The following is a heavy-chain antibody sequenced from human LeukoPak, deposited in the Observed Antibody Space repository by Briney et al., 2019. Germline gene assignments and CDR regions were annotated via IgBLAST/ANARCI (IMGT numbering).Heavy chain of an antibody. CDR3: ATYSSLNRREFQY. J-gene: IGHJ1*01. Sequence: GGSLRLSCAASGFTFDDYGMSWVRQAPGRGLEWVSGIAWNGGSTGYADSVKGRFTISRDNAKNSLYLQMNSLRAEDTAVYYCATYSSLNRREFQYWGQGTLLTVSS. CDR2: IAWNGGST. CDR1: GFTFDDYG. V-gene: IGHV3-20*04. D-gene: IGHD3-22*01.